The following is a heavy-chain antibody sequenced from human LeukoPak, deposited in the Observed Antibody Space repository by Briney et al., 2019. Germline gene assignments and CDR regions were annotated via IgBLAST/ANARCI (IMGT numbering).Heavy chain of an antibody. CDR1: GFTFSSYA. V-gene: IGHV3-23*01. D-gene: IGHD1-26*01. Sequence: GGSLRLSCAASGFTFSSYAMSWVRQAPGKGLEWVSAVSGSGGSTYSADSVKGRFTISRDNSKNMVYLQTSSLRAEDTAVYYCARAGSWSSRPYFDYWGQGILVSVSS. CDR2: VSGSGGST. J-gene: IGHJ4*02. CDR3: ARAGSWSSRPYFDY.